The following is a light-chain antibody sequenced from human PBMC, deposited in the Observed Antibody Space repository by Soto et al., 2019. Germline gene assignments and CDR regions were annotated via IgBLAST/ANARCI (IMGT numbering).Light chain of an antibody. V-gene: IGKV3-15*01. CDR2: GAS. Sequence: EIVLTQSPATLSSFPGDRVTLSCRASQAVNTRLAWYQHRPGQAPRLLIYGASTRATGIPARFSGSGSGTEFTLTISSLQSEDFEVYYCQQYNNWPITFGQGTRLEI. CDR3: QQYNNWPIT. CDR1: QAVNTR. J-gene: IGKJ5*01.